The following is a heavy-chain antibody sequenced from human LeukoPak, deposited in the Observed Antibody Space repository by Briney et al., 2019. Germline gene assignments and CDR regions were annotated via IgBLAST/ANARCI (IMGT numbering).Heavy chain of an antibody. V-gene: IGHV4-30-4*01. CDR3: ARDGPVLLWFGELYYGMDV. CDR2: LYYSGST. Sequence: SQTLSLTCTVSGCSISSGGYYWRWLRQPPGKGLEWIGYLYYSGSTYYNPSLKSRVTISVDTSKNQFSLKLSSVTAADTAVYYCARDGPVLLWFGELYYGMDVWGQGTTVTVSS. D-gene: IGHD3-10*01. CDR1: GCSISSGGYY. J-gene: IGHJ6*02.